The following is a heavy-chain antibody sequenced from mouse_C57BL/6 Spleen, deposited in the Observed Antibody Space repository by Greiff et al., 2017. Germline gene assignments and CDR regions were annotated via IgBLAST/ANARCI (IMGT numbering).Heavy chain of an antibody. CDR3: ARSTMVTDFDY. D-gene: IGHD2-1*01. J-gene: IGHJ2*01. Sequence: VKLMESGAELARPGASVKMSCKASGYTFTSYTMHWVKQRPGQGLEWIGYINPSSGYTKYNQKFKDKATLTADKSSSTAYMQLSSLTSEDSAVYYCARSTMVTDFDYWGQGTTLTVSS. V-gene: IGHV1-4*01. CDR1: GYTFTSYT. CDR2: INPSSGYT.